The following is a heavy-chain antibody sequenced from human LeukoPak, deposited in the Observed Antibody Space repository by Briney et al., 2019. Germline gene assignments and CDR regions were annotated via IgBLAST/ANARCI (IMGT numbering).Heavy chain of an antibody. V-gene: IGHV3-33*01. CDR1: GFTFSSYG. D-gene: IGHD1-20*01. J-gene: IGHJ4*02. CDR2: IWYDGSNK. CDR3: ASVTDALIEF. Sequence: GRSLRLSCAASGFTFSSYGMHWVRQAPGKGLEWVAVIWYDGSNKYYADSVKGRFTISRDNSKNTLYLQMNSLRAEDTAVYYRASVTDALIEFWGQGTLVTVSS.